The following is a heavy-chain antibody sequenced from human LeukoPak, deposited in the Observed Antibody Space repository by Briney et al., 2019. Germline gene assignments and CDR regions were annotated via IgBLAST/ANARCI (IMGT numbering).Heavy chain of an antibody. CDR1: GFTFSSYA. V-gene: IGHV3-23*01. CDR2: ISGSGGST. CDR3: AKGALGYCSGGSCRGGDY. J-gene: IGHJ4*02. D-gene: IGHD2-15*01. Sequence: GGSLRLSCAASGFTFSSYAMSWVRQAPGEGLEWISAISGSGGSTYYADSVKGRFTISRDNSKNTLYLQMNSLRAEDTAVYYCAKGALGYCSGGSCRGGDYWGQGTLVTVSS.